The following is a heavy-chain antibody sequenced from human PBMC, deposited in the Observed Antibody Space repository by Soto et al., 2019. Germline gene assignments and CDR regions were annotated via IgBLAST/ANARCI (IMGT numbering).Heavy chain of an antibody. CDR2: ISGSGDGT. D-gene: IGHD5-18*01. CDR1: GFTFSSFA. J-gene: IGHJ4*02. Sequence: LRLSCAASGFTFSSFALSWVRQAPGKGLEWVSAISGSGDGTDYAASVKGRFTISRDNSKNTLYLQMNSLRAEDTAVYYCAGPGYSSQDYWGQGALVTVSS. V-gene: IGHV3-23*01. CDR3: AGPGYSSQDY.